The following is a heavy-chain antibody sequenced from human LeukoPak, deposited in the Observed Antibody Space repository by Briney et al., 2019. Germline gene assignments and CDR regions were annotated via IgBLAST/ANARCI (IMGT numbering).Heavy chain of an antibody. V-gene: IGHV3-30*02. CDR1: GFTFSSYG. CDR3: AKSGLNRFDY. Sequence: SGGSLRLSCAASGFTFSSYGMHSVRQAPGKGLEWVAFIRYDGSNKYYADSVKGRFTISRDNSKNTLYLQMNSLRAEDTAVYYCAKSGLNRFDYWGQGTLVTVSS. J-gene: IGHJ4*02. CDR2: IRYDGSNK. D-gene: IGHD2-15*01.